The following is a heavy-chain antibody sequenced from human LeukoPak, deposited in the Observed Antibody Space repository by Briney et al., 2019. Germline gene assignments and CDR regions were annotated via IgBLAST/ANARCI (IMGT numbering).Heavy chain of an antibody. CDR1: GFTFSGSY. J-gene: IGHJ4*02. CDR2: VNTDGSTT. V-gene: IGHV3-74*01. CDR3: ARGKSAGI. Sequence: GGSLRLSCAASGFTFSGSYMHWVRQAPGKGLVWVSRVNTDGSTTTYADSVKGRFTISRDNANNPLYLQMNSLRAEDTAMYYCARGKSAGIWGQGTLVTVSS.